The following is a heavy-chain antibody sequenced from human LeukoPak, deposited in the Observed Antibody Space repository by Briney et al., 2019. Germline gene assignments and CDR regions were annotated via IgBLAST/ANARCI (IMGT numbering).Heavy chain of an antibody. Sequence: GRSLRLSCAASGFTFSSYGMHWVRQAPGKGLEWVAVISYDGSNKYYADSVKGRFTISRDNSKNTLYLQMNSLRAEDTALYYCARGVGQFDYWGQGTLVTVSS. D-gene: IGHD2-2*01. CDR2: ISYDGSNK. CDR1: GFTFSSYG. CDR3: ARGVGQFDY. J-gene: IGHJ4*02. V-gene: IGHV3-30*03.